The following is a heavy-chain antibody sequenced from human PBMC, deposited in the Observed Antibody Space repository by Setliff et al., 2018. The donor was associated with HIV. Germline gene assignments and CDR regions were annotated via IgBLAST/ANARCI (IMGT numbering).Heavy chain of an antibody. CDR2: INPNNGDT. CDR3: ARNWHSTSPYYFDY. Sequence: ASVKVSCKASGYTFSGYYIHWVRQAPGQGLEWMGWINPNNGDTKYAQKFQGWVTMTRDTSISTAYMELSRLRSDDTAVYYCARNWHSTSPYYFDYWGQGTPVTVSS. J-gene: IGHJ4*02. V-gene: IGHV1-2*04. CDR1: GYTFSGYY. D-gene: IGHD6-13*01.